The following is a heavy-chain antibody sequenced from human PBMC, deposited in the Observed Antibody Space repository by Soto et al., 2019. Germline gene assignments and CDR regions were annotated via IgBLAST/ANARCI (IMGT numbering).Heavy chain of an antibody. CDR1: GGTFSSYA. Sequence: SVKVSCKASGGTFSSYAISWVRQAPGQGLEWMGGIIPIFGTANYAQKFQGRVTITADESTSTAYMELSSLRSEDTAVYYCAREPYYYDSSGYYNWFDPWGQGTLVTVSS. CDR3: AREPYYYDSSGYYNWFDP. CDR2: IIPIFGTA. V-gene: IGHV1-69*13. D-gene: IGHD3-22*01. J-gene: IGHJ5*02.